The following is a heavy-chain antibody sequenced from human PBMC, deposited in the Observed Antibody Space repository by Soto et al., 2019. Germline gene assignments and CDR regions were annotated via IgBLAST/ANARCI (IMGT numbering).Heavy chain of an antibody. CDR1: GGSVSSGSYY. J-gene: IGHJ4*02. D-gene: IGHD6-19*01. CDR2: IYHSGNT. Sequence: SETLSLTCTVSGGSVSSGSYYWSWIRQPPGKGLEWIGYIYHSGNTNYNPSLKSRVTISVDTSKNQFSLKLSSVTATDTAVYYCARHRIAVTGEYFDYWGQGTLVTVSS. CDR3: ARHRIAVTGEYFDY. V-gene: IGHV4-61*01.